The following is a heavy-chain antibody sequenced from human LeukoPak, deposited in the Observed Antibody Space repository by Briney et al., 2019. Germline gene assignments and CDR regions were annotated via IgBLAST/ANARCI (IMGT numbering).Heavy chain of an antibody. Sequence: GGSLRLSCAASGFTFSTYGMHWARQAPGKGLEWVAFISGDGSNKFYADSVKGRFTISRDNSKNTLYLQMNSLRAEDTAVYYCAKNLRYYERIGYYDDFDYWGQGTLVTVSS. CDR2: ISGDGSNK. CDR1: GFTFSTYG. V-gene: IGHV3-30*18. J-gene: IGHJ4*02. D-gene: IGHD3-22*01. CDR3: AKNLRYYERIGYYDDFDY.